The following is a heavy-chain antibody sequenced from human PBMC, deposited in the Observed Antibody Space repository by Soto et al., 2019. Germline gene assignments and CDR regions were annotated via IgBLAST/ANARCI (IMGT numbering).Heavy chain of an antibody. J-gene: IGHJ6*02. CDR2: ISGTDPYM. D-gene: IGHD6-13*01. Sequence: QVQLVESGGGLVKPGGSLRLSCAASGFIFSDYYMSWVRQAPGKGLEWVSYISGTDPYMKYADAVRGRFTISRDNAKNSLYLQMNSLRDDDTAVYYCARGSSVRGMNVWGQGTPVTVSS. CDR1: GFIFSDYY. V-gene: IGHV3-11*06. CDR3: ARGSSVRGMNV.